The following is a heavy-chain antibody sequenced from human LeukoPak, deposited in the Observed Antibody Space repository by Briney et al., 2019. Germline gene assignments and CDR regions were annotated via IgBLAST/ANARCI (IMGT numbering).Heavy chain of an antibody. D-gene: IGHD3-10*01. Sequence: GGALRLSCAASGFTFRMYAMTWVRQAPGKGLEWVSTVSGGVGSTYYADSVKGRFTISRDNSKNTVYLQLNSLRADDTAVFYCATSMVRGLMPYYYYAMDVWGQGTTVTVSS. CDR2: VSGGVGST. J-gene: IGHJ6*02. V-gene: IGHV3-23*01. CDR1: GFTFRMYA. CDR3: ATSMVRGLMPYYYYAMDV.